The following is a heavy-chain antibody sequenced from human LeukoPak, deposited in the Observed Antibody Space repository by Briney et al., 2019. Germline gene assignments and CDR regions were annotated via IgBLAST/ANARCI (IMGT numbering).Heavy chain of an antibody. J-gene: IGHJ4*02. CDR2: ISSSGDYI. CDR3: ARGRYGDYAFDY. V-gene: IGHV3-21*01. Sequence: KTGGSLRFSCAASGFTFTTYTINWVRQAPGKGLEWVSSISSSGDYIYYADSVKGRFTISRYNAKNSLYLQMNNLRAEDTAVYYCARGRYGDYAFDYWGQGTLLTVSS. D-gene: IGHD4-17*01. CDR1: GFTFTTYT.